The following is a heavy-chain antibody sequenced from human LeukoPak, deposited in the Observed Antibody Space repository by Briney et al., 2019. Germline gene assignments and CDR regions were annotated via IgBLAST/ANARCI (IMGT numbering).Heavy chain of an antibody. CDR2: ISSSGGST. V-gene: IGHV3-23*01. CDR1: GFTFSSYD. J-gene: IGHJ4*02. Sequence: GGSLRLSCAASGFTFSSYDMSWVRQAPGKGLEWVPDISSSGGSTYYADSVKGRFTISRDNSKSTLYLQMNSLRAEDTAVYYCAKDQSSGTYFDYWGQGTLVTVSS. CDR3: AKDQSSGTYFDY. D-gene: IGHD1-26*01.